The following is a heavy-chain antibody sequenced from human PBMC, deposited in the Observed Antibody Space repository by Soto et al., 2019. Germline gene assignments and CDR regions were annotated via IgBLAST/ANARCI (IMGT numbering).Heavy chain of an antibody. V-gene: IGHV4-39*02. J-gene: IGHJ4*02. CDR2: IHYGGST. Sequence: QLQLQESGPGLVKPSETLSLTCAVSGGSISSSNFYWGWFRQPPGKGLEWIGSIHYGGSTYYNPSLESRGTISEDTSKNHFSLNVSSVTAADTAVYYCAKDASCYSCGAWGQGALVTVSS. CDR3: AKDASCYSCGA. CDR1: GGSISSSNFY. D-gene: IGHD2-15*01.